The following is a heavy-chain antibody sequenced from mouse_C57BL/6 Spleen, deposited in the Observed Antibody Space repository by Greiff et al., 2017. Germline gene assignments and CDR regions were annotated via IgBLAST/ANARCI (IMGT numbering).Heavy chain of an antibody. J-gene: IGHJ3*01. CDR1: GYTFTDYY. V-gene: IGHV1-26*01. Sequence: EVQLQQSGPELVKPGASVKISCKASGYTFTDYYMNWVKQSHGQSLEWIGDINPNNGGTSYNQKFKGKATLTVDKSSSTAYMELRSLTSEDSAVYDCARGVYGSSPWFAYWGQGTLVTVSA. CDR2: INPNNGGT. CDR3: ARGVYGSSPWFAY. D-gene: IGHD1-1*01.